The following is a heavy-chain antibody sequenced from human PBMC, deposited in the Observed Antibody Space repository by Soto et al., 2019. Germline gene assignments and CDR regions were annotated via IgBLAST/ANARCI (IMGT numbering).Heavy chain of an antibody. CDR2: INHSGST. J-gene: IGHJ4*02. CDR3: ARGDYDSSD. D-gene: IGHD3-22*01. Sequence: PSETLSLTCAVYGGAFSGYYWSWIRQPPGKGLEWIGEINHSGSTNYNPSLKSRVTISVDTSKNQFSLKLSSVTAADTAVYYCARGDYDSSDWGQGTLVTVS. V-gene: IGHV4-34*01. CDR1: GGAFSGYY.